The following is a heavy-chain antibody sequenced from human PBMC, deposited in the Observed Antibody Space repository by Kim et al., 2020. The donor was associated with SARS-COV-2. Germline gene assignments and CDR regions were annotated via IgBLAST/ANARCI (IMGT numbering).Heavy chain of an antibody. Sequence: ASVKVSCKASGYTFTSYAMNWVRQAPGQGLEWMGWINTNTGNPTYAQGFTGRFVFSLDTSVSTAYLQISSLKAEDTAVYYCARHPVSITIFGVVISYWYFDLWGRVTLVTVSS. V-gene: IGHV7-4-1*02. CDR3: ARHPVSITIFGVVISYWYFDL. J-gene: IGHJ2*01. CDR1: GYTFTSYA. D-gene: IGHD3-3*01. CDR2: INTNTGNP.